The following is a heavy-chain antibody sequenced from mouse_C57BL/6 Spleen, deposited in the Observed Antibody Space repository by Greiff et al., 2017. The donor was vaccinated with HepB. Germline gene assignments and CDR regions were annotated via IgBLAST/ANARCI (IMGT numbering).Heavy chain of an antibody. Sequence: VQLQQPGAELVKPGASVKVSCKASGYTFTSYWMHWVKQRPGQGLEWIGRIHPSDSDTNYNQKFKGKATLTVDKSSSTAYMQLSSLTSEDSAVYYCAIENYYGSSFAYWGQGTLVTVSA. V-gene: IGHV1-74*01. CDR3: AIENYYGSSFAY. D-gene: IGHD1-1*01. CDR2: IHPSDSDT. CDR1: GYTFTSYW. J-gene: IGHJ3*01.